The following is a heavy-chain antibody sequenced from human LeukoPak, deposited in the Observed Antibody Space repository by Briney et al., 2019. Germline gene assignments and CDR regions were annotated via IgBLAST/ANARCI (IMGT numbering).Heavy chain of an antibody. CDR3: ARATLAGYCSSTSCYIEDY. J-gene: IGHJ4*02. V-gene: IGHV1-18*01. D-gene: IGHD2-2*02. Sequence: ASVKVSCKASGYTFTSYGISWVRQAPGQGLEWMGWISAYKGNTNYAQKLQGRVTMTTDTSTSTAYMELRSLRSDDTAVYYCARATLAGYCSSTSCYIEDYWGQGTLVTVSS. CDR2: ISAYKGNT. CDR1: GYTFTSYG.